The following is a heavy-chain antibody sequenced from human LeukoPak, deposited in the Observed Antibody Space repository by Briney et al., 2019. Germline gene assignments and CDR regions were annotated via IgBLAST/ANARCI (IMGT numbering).Heavy chain of an antibody. Sequence: GESLKISCQSSGHNFIYYWIAWVRQMPGRGLEWMGIIYPGDSDTRYSPSFQGQVTISSDKSISTAYLQWSSLKASDTAVYYCARHGGGRDNWFDPWGQGTLVTVSS. CDR1: GHNFIYYW. V-gene: IGHV5-51*01. CDR2: IYPGDSDT. D-gene: IGHD2-15*01. CDR3: ARHGGGRDNWFDP. J-gene: IGHJ5*02.